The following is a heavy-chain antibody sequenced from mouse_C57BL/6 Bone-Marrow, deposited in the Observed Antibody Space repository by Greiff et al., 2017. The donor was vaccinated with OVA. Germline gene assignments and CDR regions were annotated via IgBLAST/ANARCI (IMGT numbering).Heavy chain of an antibody. D-gene: IGHD1-1*01. V-gene: IGHV14-4*01. CDR1: GFNIKDDY. CDR3: TTITTVVAGNY. J-gene: IGHJ2*01. Sequence: EVQLVESGAELVRPGASVKLSCTASGFNIKDDYMHWVKQRPEQGLEWIGWIDPENGDTEYASKFQGKATITADTSSNTAYLQLSSLTSEDTAVYYCTTITTVVAGNYWGQGTTLTVSS. CDR2: IDPENGDT.